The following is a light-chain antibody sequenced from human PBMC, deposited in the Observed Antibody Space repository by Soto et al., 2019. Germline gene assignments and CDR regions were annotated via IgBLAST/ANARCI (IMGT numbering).Light chain of an antibody. CDR1: SSDVGAYDF. CDR2: EVR. Sequence: QSALTQPASVSGSPGQSITISCTGTSSDVGAYDFVSWYQQHPDKAPKLMIYEVRGRPSGVSNRFSGSKSFNTATLTISGLQAEDGADYYCSSHTTRNTRVFGTGTKLTVL. V-gene: IGLV2-14*03. J-gene: IGLJ1*01. CDR3: SSHTTRNTRV.